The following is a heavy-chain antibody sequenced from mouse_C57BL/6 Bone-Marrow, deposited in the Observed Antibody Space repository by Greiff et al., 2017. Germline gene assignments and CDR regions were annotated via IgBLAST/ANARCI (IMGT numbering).Heavy chain of an antibody. D-gene: IGHD2-10*02. V-gene: IGHV5-4*01. CDR1: GFTFSSYA. J-gene: IGHJ4*01. Sequence: EVMLVESGGGLVKPGGSLKLSCAASGFTFSSYAMSWVRQTPEKRLEWVATISDGGSYTYYPDNVKGRFTISRDNAKNNLYLQMSHLTSEDTAKYYGTRDGEYGNGDDAMDYWGQGTSVTVSS. CDR3: TRDGEYGNGDDAMDY. CDR2: ISDGGSYT.